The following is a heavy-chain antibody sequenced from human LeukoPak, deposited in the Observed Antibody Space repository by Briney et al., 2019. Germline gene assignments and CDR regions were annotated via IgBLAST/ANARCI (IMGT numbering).Heavy chain of an antibody. CDR1: GGSISSYY. J-gene: IGHJ4*02. D-gene: IGHD1-26*01. CDR3: ARLGKEVTYRAYYLDY. Sequence: SETLSLTCTVSGGSISSYYWSWIRQPPGKGLEWIGYIYYSGSTNYNPSLKSRVTISVDTSKNQFSLMLSSVTAADTAVYYCARLGKEVTYRAYYLDYWGQGTLVTVSS. CDR2: IYYSGST. V-gene: IGHV4-59*08.